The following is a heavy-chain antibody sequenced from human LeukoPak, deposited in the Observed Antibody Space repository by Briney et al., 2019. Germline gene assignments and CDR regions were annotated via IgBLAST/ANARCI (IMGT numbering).Heavy chain of an antibody. CDR2: IYHSGST. CDR3: ARGGQETYYYDSSGWYFDY. D-gene: IGHD3-22*01. V-gene: IGHV4-4*02. Sequence: SETLSLTCAVSGGSISSSNWWSWVRQPPGKGLEWIGEIYHSGSTNYNPSLKSRVTISVDKSKNQFSLKLSSVTAADTAVYYRARGGQETYYYDSSGWYFDYWGQGTLVTVSS. J-gene: IGHJ4*02. CDR1: GGSISSSNW.